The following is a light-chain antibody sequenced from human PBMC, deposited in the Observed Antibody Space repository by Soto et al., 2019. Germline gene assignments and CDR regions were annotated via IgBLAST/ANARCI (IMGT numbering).Light chain of an antibody. CDR3: QQYSTYTPRT. V-gene: IGKV1-5*03. Sequence: DIQMTQSPSTLSASVGDRVTITCRASQSISIWLAWYQQKPGKAPKILIYKASSLESGVPSRCIGSGSGTEFTLTISSLQPDDFATYYCQQYSTYTPRTFGQGTKVEIK. J-gene: IGKJ1*01. CDR1: QSISIW. CDR2: KAS.